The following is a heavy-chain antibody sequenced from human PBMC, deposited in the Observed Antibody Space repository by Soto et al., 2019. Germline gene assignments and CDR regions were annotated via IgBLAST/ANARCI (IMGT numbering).Heavy chain of an antibody. V-gene: IGHV4-30-2*01. CDR2: SYHSGIT. CDR1: GASISSGGSS. J-gene: IGHJ6*02. CDR3: ARGLAVRGSYGLDV. Sequence: QLQLQEAGSGLVKPSQTLSLTCAVSGASISSGGSSWSWIRQAPGTGLEWIGYSYHSGITNYNPSLKSPVTISVDKSQNQFALSLSFVTAADTAVYYCARGLAVRGSYGLDVWGQGTTVTVSS. D-gene: IGHD3-10*01.